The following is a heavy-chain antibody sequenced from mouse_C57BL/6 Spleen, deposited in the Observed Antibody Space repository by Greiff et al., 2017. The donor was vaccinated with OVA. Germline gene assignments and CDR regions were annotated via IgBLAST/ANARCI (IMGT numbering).Heavy chain of an antibody. D-gene: IGHD3-2*02. CDR3: ASTDSSGYGDY. CDR1: GYAFTNYL. J-gene: IGHJ2*01. V-gene: IGHV1-54*01. CDR2: INPGSGGT. Sequence: QVQLQQSGAELVRPGTSVKVSCKASGYAFTNYLIEWVKQRPGQGLEWIGVINPGSGGTNYNEKFKGKATLTADKSSSTAYMQLSSLTSEDSAVYVCASTDSSGYGDYWGQGTTLTVSS.